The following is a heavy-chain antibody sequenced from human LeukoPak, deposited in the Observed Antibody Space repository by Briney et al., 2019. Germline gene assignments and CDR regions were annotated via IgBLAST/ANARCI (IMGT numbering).Heavy chain of an antibody. CDR2: INYSGST. Sequence: SETLSLTCTVSGGSISSYYWSWIRQPPGKGLEWVGYINYSGSTNYNPSLKSRVTIPVDTSKNQSSLKLSSVTAADTAVYYCAIDRGRWLHRDAFDIWGQGTMVTVSS. CDR3: AIDRGRWLHRDAFDI. CDR1: GGSISSYY. J-gene: IGHJ3*02. V-gene: IGHV4-59*01. D-gene: IGHD5-24*01.